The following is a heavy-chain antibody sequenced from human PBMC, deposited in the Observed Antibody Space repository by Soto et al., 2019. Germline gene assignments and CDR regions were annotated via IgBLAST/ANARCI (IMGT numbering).Heavy chain of an antibody. Sequence: PSETLSLTCTVSGGSISSGGYYWSWIRQHPVKGLEWIGYIYYSGSTYYNPSLKSRVTISVDTSKNQFSLKLSSVTAADTAVYYCAQDRRYSGYDSSKRLYYYYGMDVWGQGTTVTVSS. CDR2: IYYSGST. CDR3: AQDRRYSGYDSSKRLYYYYGMDV. J-gene: IGHJ6*02. V-gene: IGHV4-31*03. D-gene: IGHD5-12*01. CDR1: GGSISSGGYY.